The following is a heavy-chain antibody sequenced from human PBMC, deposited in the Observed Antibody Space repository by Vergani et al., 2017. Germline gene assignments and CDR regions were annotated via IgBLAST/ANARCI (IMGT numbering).Heavy chain of an antibody. Sequence: EVQLLESGGGLVQPGGSLRLSCAASGFTFSSYAMSWVRQAPGKGLEWVSAISGSGGSTYYADSVKGRLTISRDNCKNTLYLQMNSLRAEDTAVYYCAKNLRPGYCSSDCCYNPDGWFDPWGQGTLVTVSS. D-gene: IGHD2-2*02. V-gene: IGHV3-23*01. CDR1: GFTFSSYA. J-gene: IGHJ5*02. CDR2: ISGSGGST. CDR3: AKNLRPGYCSSDCCYNPDGWFDP.